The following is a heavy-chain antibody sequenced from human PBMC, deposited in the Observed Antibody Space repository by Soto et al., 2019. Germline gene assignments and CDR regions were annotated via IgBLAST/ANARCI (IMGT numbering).Heavy chain of an antibody. D-gene: IGHD5-18*01. CDR1: GFTFSSYG. CDR2: ISYEGSNK. Sequence: QVQLVESGGGVVQPGRSLRLSCAASGFTFSSYGMHWVHQAPGKGLAWVAVISYEGSNKYYADSVKGRLTIYRENSKNTLYLQMNSLGAEDTAVYYCAKDLNRWDSYGHFDYWGQGTLVTVSS. CDR3: AKDLNRWDSYGHFDY. V-gene: IGHV3-30*18. J-gene: IGHJ4*02.